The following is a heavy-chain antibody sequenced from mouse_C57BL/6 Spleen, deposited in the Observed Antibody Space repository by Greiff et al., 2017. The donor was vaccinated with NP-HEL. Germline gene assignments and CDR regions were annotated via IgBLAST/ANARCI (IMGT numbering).Heavy chain of an antibody. CDR3: ARQSTGTGYFDY. V-gene: IGHV5-6*01. D-gene: IGHD4-1*02. CDR1: GFTFSSYG. CDR2: ISSGGSYT. J-gene: IGHJ2*01. Sequence: EVMLVESGGDLVKPGGSLKLSCAASGFTFSSYGMSWVRQTPDKRLEWVATISSGGSYTYYPDSVKGRFTISRDNAKNTLYLQMSSLKSEDTAMYYCARQSTGTGYFDYWGQGTTLTVSS.